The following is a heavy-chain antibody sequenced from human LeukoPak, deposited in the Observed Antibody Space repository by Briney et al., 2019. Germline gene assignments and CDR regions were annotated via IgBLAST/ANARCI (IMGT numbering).Heavy chain of an antibody. J-gene: IGHJ4*02. Sequence: GGSLRLSCVASGFTFSSYGMHWVRQAPGKGLEWVAVILYDGNNKYYADSVKGRFTISRDNSKNTLYLQMNSLRAEDTAVYYCAKVILGGYYDSSGYYEDYWGQGTLVTVSS. D-gene: IGHD3-22*01. V-gene: IGHV3-30*18. CDR2: ILYDGNNK. CDR1: GFTFSSYG. CDR3: AKVILGGYYDSSGYYEDY.